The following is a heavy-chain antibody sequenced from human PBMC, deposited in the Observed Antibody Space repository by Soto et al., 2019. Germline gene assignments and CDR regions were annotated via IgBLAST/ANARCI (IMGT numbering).Heavy chain of an antibody. D-gene: IGHD3-3*01. Sequence: GGSLRLSCAASGFTFSSYEMNWVRQAPGKGLEWVSYISSSGSTIYYADSVKGRFTISRDNAKNSLYLQMNGLRAEDTAVYYCARGYDFWSGYYTRNYYYYGMDVWGQGTTVTVSS. J-gene: IGHJ6*02. V-gene: IGHV3-48*03. CDR3: ARGYDFWSGYYTRNYYYYGMDV. CDR2: ISSSGSTI. CDR1: GFTFSSYE.